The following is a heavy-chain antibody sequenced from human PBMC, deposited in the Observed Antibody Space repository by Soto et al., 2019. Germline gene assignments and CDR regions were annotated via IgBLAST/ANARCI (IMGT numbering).Heavy chain of an antibody. Sequence: PSETLSLTCTVSGGSISSSSYYWGWIRQPPGKGLEWIGSIYYSGSTYYNPSLKSRVTISVDTSKNQFSLKLSSVTAADTAVFYCARERWLAYIDYYGMVVWGQVSTVTVSS. V-gene: IGHV4-39*01. D-gene: IGHD6-19*01. CDR2: IYYSGST. J-gene: IGHJ6*02. CDR3: ARERWLAYIDYYGMVV. CDR1: GGSISSSSYY.